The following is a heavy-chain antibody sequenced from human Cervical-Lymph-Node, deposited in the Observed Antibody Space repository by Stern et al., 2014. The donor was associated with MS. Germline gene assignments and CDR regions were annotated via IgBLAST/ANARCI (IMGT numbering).Heavy chain of an antibody. D-gene: IGHD5-12*01. J-gene: IGHJ4*02. CDR3: ARHDGWLPHY. CDR1: GGSISRSTYY. V-gene: IGHV4-39*01. Sequence: QLQLQESGPGLVKPSETLSLTCSVSGGSISRSTYYWGWIRQPPGKGLEWIGSIYYSGTTYYNPSLKRRVTIDTSTTHFSLRRTFVTAADTAVYYCARHDGWLPHYWSQGTLVTVSS. CDR2: IYYSGTT.